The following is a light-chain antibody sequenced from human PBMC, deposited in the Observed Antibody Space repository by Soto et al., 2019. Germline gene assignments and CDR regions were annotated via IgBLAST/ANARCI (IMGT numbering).Light chain of an antibody. CDR2: EVS. CDR1: SSDVGGYNY. V-gene: IGLV2-14*01. CDR3: NSYTSSSTWV. J-gene: IGLJ3*02. Sequence: QSVLTQPASMSGSPGQSITISCTGTSSDVGGYNYVSWYQQHPGKAPKLMIYEVSNRPSGVSNRFSGSKSGNTASLTISGLQAEDEADYYCNSYTSSSTWVFGGGTKLTVL.